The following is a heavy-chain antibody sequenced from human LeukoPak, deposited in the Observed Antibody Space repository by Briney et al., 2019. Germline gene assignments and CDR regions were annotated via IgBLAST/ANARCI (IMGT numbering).Heavy chain of an antibody. J-gene: IGHJ3*02. CDR2: IYYSGST. Sequence: SETLSLTCAVSGGSISSSSYYWGWIRQPPGKGLEWIGSIYYSGSTYYNPSLKSRLTISVDTSKNQFSLKLSSVTAADTAVYYCARDRERGEPSGAFDIWGQGTMVTVSS. CDR3: ARDRERGEPSGAFDI. V-gene: IGHV4-39*07. CDR1: GGSISSSSYY. D-gene: IGHD6-25*01.